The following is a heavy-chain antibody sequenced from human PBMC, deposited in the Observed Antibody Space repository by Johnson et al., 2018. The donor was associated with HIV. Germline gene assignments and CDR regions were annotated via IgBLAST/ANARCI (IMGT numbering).Heavy chain of an antibody. Sequence: VQLVESGGGLVQPGRSLRLSCTASGFTFDDYAMHWVRQAPGKGLEWVSGIYWNGGTTGYADSVKGRFTISRDNAKNSLYLQMNSLRAEDTALHYCARDLAPGGSGSYYNAFDIWGQGTMVTVSS. CDR2: IYWNGGTT. CDR1: GFTFDDYA. CDR3: ARDLAPGGSGSYYNAFDI. D-gene: IGHD3-10*01. V-gene: IGHV3-9*01. J-gene: IGHJ3*02.